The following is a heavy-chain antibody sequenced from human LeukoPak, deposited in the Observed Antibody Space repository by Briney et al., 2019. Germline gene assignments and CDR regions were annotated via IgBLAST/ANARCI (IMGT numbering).Heavy chain of an antibody. CDR3: ARGTTVTTSDWFDP. Sequence: SVKVSCKASGGTFSSYAISWVRQAPGQGLEWMGRIIPIFGTANYAQKFQGRVTITTDESTSTAYMELSSLRSEDTAVYYYARGTTVTTSDWFDPWGQGTLVTVSS. CDR1: GGTFSSYA. J-gene: IGHJ5*02. V-gene: IGHV1-69*05. D-gene: IGHD4-17*01. CDR2: IIPIFGTA.